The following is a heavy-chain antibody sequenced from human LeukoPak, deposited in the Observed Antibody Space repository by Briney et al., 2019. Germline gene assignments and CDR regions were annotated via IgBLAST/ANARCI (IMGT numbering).Heavy chain of an antibody. J-gene: IGHJ4*02. Sequence: PGGSLRLSCAASGFTFSSYEMNWVRQAPGKGLEWVSYISSSGSTIYYADSVKGRFTVSRDNSNNRLYLHMSGLTAADTAVYYCAKDRSIGTYYTFDHWGQGSLVTVSS. V-gene: IGHV3-48*03. CDR2: ISSSGSTI. D-gene: IGHD1-26*01. CDR3: AKDRSIGTYYTFDH. CDR1: GFTFSSYE.